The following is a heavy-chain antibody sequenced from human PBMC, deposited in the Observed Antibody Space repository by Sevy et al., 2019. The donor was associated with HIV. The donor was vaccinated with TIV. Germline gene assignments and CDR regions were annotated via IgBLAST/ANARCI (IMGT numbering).Heavy chain of an antibody. V-gene: IGHV3-30-3*01. Sequence: GGSLRLSCAASGFTFSSYAMHWVRQAPGKGLEWVAVISYDGSNKYYADSVKGRFTISRDNSKNTLYLQMNSLRAEDTAVYYCARDNCSSTRCHREAYYYYGMDVWGQGTTVTVSS. CDR3: ARDNCSSTRCHREAYYYYGMDV. CDR2: ISYDGSNK. CDR1: GFTFSSYA. J-gene: IGHJ6*02. D-gene: IGHD2-2*01.